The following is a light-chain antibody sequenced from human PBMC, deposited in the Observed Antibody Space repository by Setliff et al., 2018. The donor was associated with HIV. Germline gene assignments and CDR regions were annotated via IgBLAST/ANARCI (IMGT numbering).Light chain of an antibody. Sequence: DIQMTQSPSSVSASVGDRVTITCRASQDIRTHLNWYQQKPGKAPKLLIYVASNLQSGVPSRFSGSGSGTHFTLTISSLQPEDLATYYCQHNSSPPQVTFGGGTKVDI. CDR2: VAS. J-gene: IGKJ4*01. V-gene: IGKV1-39*01. CDR3: QHNSSPPQVT. CDR1: QDIRTH.